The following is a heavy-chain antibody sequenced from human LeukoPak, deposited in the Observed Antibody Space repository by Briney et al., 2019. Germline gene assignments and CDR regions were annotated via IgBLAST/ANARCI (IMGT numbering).Heavy chain of an antibody. D-gene: IGHD5-18*01. CDR2: IYYSGST. V-gene: IGHV4-59*01. CDR3: ARETNSYGYVRVFDY. CDR1: GGSFSGYY. J-gene: IGHJ4*02. Sequence: PSETLSLTCAVYGGSFSGYYWSWIRQPPGKGLEWIGYIYYSGSTNYNPSLKSRVTISVDTSKNQFSLKLSSVTAADTAVYYCARETNSYGYVRVFDYWGQGTLVTVSS.